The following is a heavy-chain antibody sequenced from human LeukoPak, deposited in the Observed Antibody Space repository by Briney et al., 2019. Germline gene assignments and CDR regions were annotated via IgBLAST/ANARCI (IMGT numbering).Heavy chain of an antibody. V-gene: IGHV3-74*01. CDR1: GFTFSSHW. Sequence: GGSLRLSCAASGFTFSSHWMHWVRQAPGKGLVWVPRINGDGSITSYADSVKGRFTISRDNAKNTLYLQMNSLRGEDTAVYYCATERTGSGWYCDYWGQGTLVTVSS. J-gene: IGHJ4*02. CDR2: INGDGSIT. CDR3: ATERTGSGWYCDY. D-gene: IGHD6-19*01.